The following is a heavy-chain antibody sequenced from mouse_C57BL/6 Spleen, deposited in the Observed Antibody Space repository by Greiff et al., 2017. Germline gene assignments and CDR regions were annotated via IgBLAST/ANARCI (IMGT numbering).Heavy chain of an antibody. CDR3: AKPVVAPFAY. Sequence: EVQRVESGGGLVQPGGSLKLSCAASGFTFSDYGMHWVRQAPETGLEWVAYISSGSSTIYYAATVKGRFTISRDNAKNTLFQLMTRQRSENTAMYYCAKPVVAPFAYWGQGTLGTVSA. D-gene: IGHD1-1*01. CDR1: GFTFSDYG. V-gene: IGHV5-17*01. CDR2: ISSGSSTI. J-gene: IGHJ3*01.